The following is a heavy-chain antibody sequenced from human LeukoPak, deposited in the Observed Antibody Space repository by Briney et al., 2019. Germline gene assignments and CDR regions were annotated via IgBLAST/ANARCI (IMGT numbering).Heavy chain of an antibody. CDR3: ARDIDDSSGYYLADY. CDR2: ISAYNGNT. J-gene: IGHJ4*02. V-gene: IGHV1-18*01. D-gene: IGHD3-22*01. CDR1: GYTFTSYG. Sequence: GASVKVSCKASGYTFTSYGISWVRQAPGQGLEWMGWISAYNGNTNYAQKLQGRVTMTTDTSTSTAYMELRSLRSDDTAVYYCARDIDDSSGYYLADYWGQGTLVTVSS.